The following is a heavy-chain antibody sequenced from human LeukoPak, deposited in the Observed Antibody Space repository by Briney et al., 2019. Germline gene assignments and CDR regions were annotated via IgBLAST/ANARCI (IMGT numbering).Heavy chain of an antibody. J-gene: IGHJ4*02. D-gene: IGHD4-17*01. CDR3: ARDRGYGDYYFDY. Sequence: SQTLSLTCALSGDTVSSNSAAWKWIRQSPSRGLEWLGRIYYRSRWYNDYALFVKSRITINPDTSKIQFSLHLNSVTPEDTAVYFCARDRGYGDYYFDYWGRGTLVTVSS. V-gene: IGHV6-1*01. CDR1: GDTVSSNSAA. CDR2: IYYRSRWYN.